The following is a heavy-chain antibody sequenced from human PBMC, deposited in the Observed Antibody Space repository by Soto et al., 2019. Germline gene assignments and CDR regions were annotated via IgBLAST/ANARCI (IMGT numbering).Heavy chain of an antibody. CDR2: IKQDGGDK. V-gene: IGHV3-7*04. J-gene: IGHJ4*02. Sequence: GGSLRLSCAASGFTFSSFWMTWVRQAPGKGLEWVANIKQDGGDKNYVDSVKGRFTISRDNAKKSLYLQMNSLRAEDTAVYYCGRDLRAWDSGSYSYAFWRQGX. CDR3: GRDLRAWDSGSYSYAF. D-gene: IGHD1-26*01. CDR1: GFTFSSFW.